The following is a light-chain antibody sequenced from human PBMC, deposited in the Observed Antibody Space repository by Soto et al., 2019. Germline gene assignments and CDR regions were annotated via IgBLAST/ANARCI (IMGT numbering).Light chain of an antibody. V-gene: IGKV3-20*01. CDR1: QSVSSSY. Sequence: EIVLTQSPGTLSLSPVEIASLYFMASQSVSSSYLAWYQQKPGQAPRLLIYGASSRATGIPDRFSGSGSGTDFTLTISRLEPEDFAVYYCQQYGSSRTFGQGTKGDIK. J-gene: IGKJ1*01. CDR2: GAS. CDR3: QQYGSSRT.